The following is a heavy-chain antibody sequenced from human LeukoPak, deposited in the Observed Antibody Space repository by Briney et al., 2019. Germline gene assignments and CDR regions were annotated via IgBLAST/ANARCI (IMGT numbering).Heavy chain of an antibody. V-gene: IGHV1-69*13. CDR2: IIPIFGTA. D-gene: IGHD6-6*01. Sequence: ASVKVSCKASGGTFSSYAISWVRQAPGQGLEWMGGIIPIFGTANYAQKFQGRVTITADESTSTAYMELSSLRSEDTAVYYCARGVGPARYYYGMDVWGQGTTVTVSS. CDR3: ARGVGPARYYYGMDV. CDR1: GGTFSSYA. J-gene: IGHJ6*02.